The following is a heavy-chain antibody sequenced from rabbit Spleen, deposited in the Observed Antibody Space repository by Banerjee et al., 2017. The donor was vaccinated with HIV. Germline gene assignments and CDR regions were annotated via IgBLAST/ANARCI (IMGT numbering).Heavy chain of an antibody. Sequence: QSLEESGGDLVKPGASLTLTCKASGFSFSDRDVMCWVRQAPGKGLEWIACINTATGKAVYASWALGRFTISRTSSTTVTLQMTSLTAADTATYFCARAIVPWLGLTRLDLWGQGTLVTVS. CDR2: INTATGKA. D-gene: IGHD4-1*01. CDR1: GFSFSDRDV. V-gene: IGHV1S40*01. J-gene: IGHJ3*01. CDR3: ARAIVPWLGLTRLDL.